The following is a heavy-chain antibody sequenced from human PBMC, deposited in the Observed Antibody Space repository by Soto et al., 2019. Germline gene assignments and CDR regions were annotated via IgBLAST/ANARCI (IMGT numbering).Heavy chain of an antibody. CDR2: ISYDGSNK. Sequence: PGGSLRLSCAASGFTFSSYAMHWVRQAPGKGLEWVAVISYDGSNKYYADSVKGRFTISRDNSKNTLYLQMNSLRAEDTAVYCCARRRQGRSYSRTDAFDIWGQGTMVTVSS. V-gene: IGHV3-30-3*01. CDR1: GFTFSSYA. CDR3: ARRRQGRSYSRTDAFDI. D-gene: IGHD1-26*01. J-gene: IGHJ3*02.